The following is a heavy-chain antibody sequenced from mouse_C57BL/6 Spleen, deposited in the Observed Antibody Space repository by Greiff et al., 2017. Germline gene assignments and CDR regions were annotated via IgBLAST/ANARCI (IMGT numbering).Heavy chain of an antibody. CDR1: GYTFTDYE. J-gene: IGHJ2*01. V-gene: IGHV1-15*01. Sequence: QVQLKESGAELVRPGASVTLSCKASGYTFTDYEMHWVKQTPVHGLEWIGAIDPETGGTAYNQKFKGKAILTADKSSSTAYMELRSLTSEDSAVYYCTLYGVYYFDYWGQGTTLTVSS. CDR3: TLYGVYYFDY. CDR2: IDPETGGT. D-gene: IGHD1-1*01.